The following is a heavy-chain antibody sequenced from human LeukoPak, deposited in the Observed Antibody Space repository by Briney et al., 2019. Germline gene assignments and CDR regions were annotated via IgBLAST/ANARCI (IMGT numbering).Heavy chain of an antibody. Sequence: GASVKVSCKASGYTFTSYDINWVRQATGQGLEWMGWMNPNSGNTGYAQKFQGRVTMTRNTSISTAYMELSSLRSEDTAVYYCARMVAGFWSGYSYVDYWGQGTLVTVSS. CDR3: ARMVAGFWSGYSYVDY. D-gene: IGHD3-3*01. CDR1: GYTFTSYD. V-gene: IGHV1-8*01. J-gene: IGHJ4*02. CDR2: MNPNSGNT.